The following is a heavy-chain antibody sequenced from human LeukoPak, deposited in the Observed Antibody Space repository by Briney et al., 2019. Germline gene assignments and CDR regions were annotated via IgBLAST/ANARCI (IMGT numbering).Heavy chain of an antibody. D-gene: IGHD3-3*01. CDR3: ARAGYDFWSDYRGEVYYYYMDV. V-gene: IGHV4-39*07. CDR2: IYYSGST. J-gene: IGHJ6*03. Sequence: SETLSLTCTVSGGSISSSSYYWGWIRQPPGKGLEWIGSIYYSGSTYYNPSLKSRVTISVDTSKNQFSLKLSSVTAADTAVYYCARAGYDFWSDYRGEVYYYYMDVWGKGTTVTVSS. CDR1: GGSISSSSYY.